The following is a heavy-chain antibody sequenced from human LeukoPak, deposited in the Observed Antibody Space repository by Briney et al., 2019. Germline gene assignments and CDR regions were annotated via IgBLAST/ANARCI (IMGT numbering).Heavy chain of an antibody. Sequence: PSETLSLTCAVYGGSFSSYYWSWIRQPPGKGREWIGEINHSGSTNYNPSLKSRVTVSVDTSRNQFSLKLSSVTAADTAVYCCALDRWVVPTRGWFDPWGQGTLVTVSS. J-gene: IGHJ5*02. D-gene: IGHD4-23*01. V-gene: IGHV4-34*01. CDR1: GGSFSSYY. CDR2: INHSGST. CDR3: ALDRWVVPTRGWFDP.